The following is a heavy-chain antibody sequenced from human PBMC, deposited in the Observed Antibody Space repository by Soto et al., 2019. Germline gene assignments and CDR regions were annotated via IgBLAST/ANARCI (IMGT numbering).Heavy chain of an antibody. D-gene: IGHD3-22*01. J-gene: IGHJ4*02. V-gene: IGHV1-69*02. Sequence: QVQLVQSGAEVKKPGSSVKVSCKASGGTFSSYTISWVRQAPGQGLEWMGRIIPILGIANYAQKFQGRVTITADKSTSTAYMELSSLRSEDTAVYYCASHPDSSGYYYSIASVWGQGTLVTVSS. CDR3: ASHPDSSGYYYSIASV. CDR2: IIPILGIA. CDR1: GGTFSSYT.